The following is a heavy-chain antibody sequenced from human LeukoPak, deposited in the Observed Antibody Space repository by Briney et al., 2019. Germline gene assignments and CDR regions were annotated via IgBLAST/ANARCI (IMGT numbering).Heavy chain of an antibody. J-gene: IGHJ6*02. CDR3: AKDWQWELLFGHPHYYYYYGMDV. D-gene: IGHD1-26*01. V-gene: IGHV3-30*18. Sequence: PGRSLRLSCAASGFTFSSYGMHWVRQAPGKGLEWVAVISYDGSNKYYADSVKGRFTISRDNSKNTLYLQMNSLRAEDTAVYYCAKDWQWELLFGHPHYYYYYGMDVWGQGTTVTVSS. CDR1: GFTFSSYG. CDR2: ISYDGSNK.